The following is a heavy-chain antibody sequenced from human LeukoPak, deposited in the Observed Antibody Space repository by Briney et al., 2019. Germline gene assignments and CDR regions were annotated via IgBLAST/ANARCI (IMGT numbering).Heavy chain of an antibody. Sequence: GGSLRLSCAASGFTFSSYTMNWVRQPPGKGLEWVSNIGTSSTTIYYADSVKGRFTISRDNAKNSLYLQMNSLRAEDTAVYYCARLIGSSWLKDAFDIWGQGTMVTVSS. V-gene: IGHV3-48*04. J-gene: IGHJ3*02. CDR3: ARLIGSSWLKDAFDI. CDR1: GFTFSSYT. D-gene: IGHD6-13*01. CDR2: IGTSSTTI.